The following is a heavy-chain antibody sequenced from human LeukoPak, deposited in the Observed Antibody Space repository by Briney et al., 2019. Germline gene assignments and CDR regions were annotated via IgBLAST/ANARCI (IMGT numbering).Heavy chain of an antibody. CDR1: GFTFSSYG. J-gene: IGHJ6*02. CDR3: AKDGRGAAIFYYYGMAV. Sequence: GGTLRLSCAASGFTFSSYGMHWVRQAPGKGLEWVAVISYDGSNKYYADSVKGRFTISRDNSKNTLYLQMNRLRAEDTAVYYCAKDGRGAAIFYYYGMAVWGQATTVTVSS. D-gene: IGHD2-2*02. CDR2: ISYDGSNK. V-gene: IGHV3-30*18.